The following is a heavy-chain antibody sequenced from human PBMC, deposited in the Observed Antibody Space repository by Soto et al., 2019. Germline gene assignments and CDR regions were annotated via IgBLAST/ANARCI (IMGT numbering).Heavy chain of an antibody. CDR2: IYYSGST. J-gene: IGHJ5*02. CDR3: ARLGYSGYDLGWFDP. Sequence: QLQLQESGPGLVKPSETLSLTCTVSGGSISSSSYYWGWIRQPPGKGLEWIGSIYYSGSTYYNPSLKSRVTIAVDTFKNQFSLKLSSVTAADTAVYYCARLGYSGYDLGWFDPWGQGTLVTVSS. V-gene: IGHV4-39*01. CDR1: GGSISSSSYY. D-gene: IGHD5-12*01.